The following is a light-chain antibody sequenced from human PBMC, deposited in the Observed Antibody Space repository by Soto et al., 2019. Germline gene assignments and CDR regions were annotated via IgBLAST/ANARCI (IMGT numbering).Light chain of an antibody. CDR2: AVS. CDR3: RSYTSRSAVV. CDR1: SSDVGGYNY. V-gene: IGLV2-14*01. J-gene: IGLJ3*02. Sequence: QSALTQPASVSGSPGQSITISCTGTSSDVGGYNYVSWYQQYPGKAPKLMIYAVSNRPSGVSNRFSGSTSGNTASLTISGLQAEDEADYYCRSYTSRSAVVFGGGTKLTVL.